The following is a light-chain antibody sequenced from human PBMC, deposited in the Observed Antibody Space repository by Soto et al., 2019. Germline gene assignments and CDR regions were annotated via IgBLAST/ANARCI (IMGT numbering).Light chain of an antibody. Sequence: QSVLTQPASVSGSPGQSIAISCTGTSSDIGGFDYVSWFQQYPGKAPKLIIYEVTHRPSGVSTRFSGSKSGRTASLSITGLQAEDEADYYCSSYTSKSTLVVFGGGTKSPS. CDR2: EVT. V-gene: IGLV2-14*03. J-gene: IGLJ2*01. CDR1: SSDIGGFDY. CDR3: SSYTSKSTLVV.